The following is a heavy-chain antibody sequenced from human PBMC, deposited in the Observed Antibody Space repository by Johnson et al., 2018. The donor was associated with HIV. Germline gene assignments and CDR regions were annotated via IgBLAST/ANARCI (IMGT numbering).Heavy chain of an antibody. J-gene: IGHJ3*02. Sequence: QVQLVESGGGVVQPGRSLRLSCAASGFTFSSYGMHWVRQAPGKGLEWVAVISYDGSNKYYTDSVKGRFTISRDKSKNTLYLQMNSLRAEDTAVYYCARPMGAVDECDAFDIWGHGTMVTVSS. V-gene: IGHV3-30*03. D-gene: IGHD1-26*01. CDR2: ISYDGSNK. CDR1: GFTFSSYG. CDR3: ARPMGAVDECDAFDI.